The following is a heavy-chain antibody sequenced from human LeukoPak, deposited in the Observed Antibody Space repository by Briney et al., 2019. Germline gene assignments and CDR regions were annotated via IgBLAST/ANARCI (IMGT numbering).Heavy chain of an antibody. CDR3: ARYYGSGRGYDGLDV. J-gene: IGHJ6*02. CDR1: GFTFSTYG. Sequence: PGGSLRLSCEASGFTFSTYGMHWVRQAPGKGLEWITHIPYDGSNKYYADSVKGRFTISRDNSKNTLYQQMNSLRAEDTAVYYCARYYGSGRGYDGLDVWGQGTTVTVFS. CDR2: IPYDGSNK. V-gene: IGHV3-30*03. D-gene: IGHD3-10*01.